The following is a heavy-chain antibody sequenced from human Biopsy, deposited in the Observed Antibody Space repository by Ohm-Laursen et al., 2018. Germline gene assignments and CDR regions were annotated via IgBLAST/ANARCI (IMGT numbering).Heavy chain of an antibody. V-gene: IGHV4-59*01. Sequence: PSETLSLTCPVSGDSIGSYYWSWIRQPPGKGLQWIGYVYYTGSTDYNPSLQSRVTISVDTSKNHFSLRLRSVTPADTAIYYCARDRGYYSDRTVPGYFDLWGRGTLVTVSS. CDR2: VYYTGST. CDR1: GDSIGSYY. CDR3: ARDRGYYSDRTVPGYFDL. D-gene: IGHD3-22*01. J-gene: IGHJ2*01.